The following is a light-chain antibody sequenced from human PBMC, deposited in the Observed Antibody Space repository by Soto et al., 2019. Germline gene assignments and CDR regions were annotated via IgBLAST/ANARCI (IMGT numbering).Light chain of an antibody. Sequence: EIVMTQSPAPLSVSPGERASLSCRASPSISNNLAWYQPKPGQAPRLLIYGASTRATGIPARFSGSGSGTEFTLTISSLQSEDFAVYYCQHYNNWPLGEDTFGPGTKVDIK. J-gene: IGKJ3*01. V-gene: IGKV3-15*01. CDR3: QHYNNWPLGEDT. CDR2: GAS. CDR1: PSISNN.